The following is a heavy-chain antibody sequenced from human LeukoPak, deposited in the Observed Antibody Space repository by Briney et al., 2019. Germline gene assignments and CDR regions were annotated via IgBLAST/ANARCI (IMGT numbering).Heavy chain of an antibody. Sequence: GGSLRLSCAASGFTFSSYSMNWVRQAPGKGLEWVSSISSSSSYIYYADSVKGRFTISRDSAKNSLYLQMNSLRAEDTAVYYCARVGLYCSSTSCYIDYWGQGTLVTVSS. CDR1: GFTFSSYS. V-gene: IGHV3-21*01. CDR3: ARVGLYCSSTSCYIDY. CDR2: ISSSSSYI. J-gene: IGHJ4*02. D-gene: IGHD2-2*02.